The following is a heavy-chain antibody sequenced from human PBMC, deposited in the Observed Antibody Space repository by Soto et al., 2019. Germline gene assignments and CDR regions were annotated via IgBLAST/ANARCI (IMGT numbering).Heavy chain of an antibody. CDR1: GYTFTSYG. J-gene: IGHJ4*02. Sequence: QVQLVQSGAEVKKPGASVKVSCKASGYTFTSYGISWVRQAPGQGLEWMGWISAYNGNTNYAQKLQGRVTMTTDTATSTAYMELRSLRSDDTAVYYCARVSTAADMIVVVIPDYWGQGTLVTVSS. CDR2: ISAYNGNT. V-gene: IGHV1-18*01. CDR3: ARVSTAADMIVVVIPDY. D-gene: IGHD3-22*01.